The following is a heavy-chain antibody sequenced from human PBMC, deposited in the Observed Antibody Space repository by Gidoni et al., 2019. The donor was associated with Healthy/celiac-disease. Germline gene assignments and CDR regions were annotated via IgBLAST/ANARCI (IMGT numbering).Heavy chain of an antibody. Sequence: EVQLVESGGGLVKPGGSLRLSCAASGFTFSSYSMNGVRQAPGKGLEWVSPISSSSSYIYYADSVKGRFTISRDNAKNSLYLQMNSLRAEDTAVYYCARRYYDSSGYPLSYYYYGMDVWGQGTTVTVSS. CDR1: GFTFSSYS. J-gene: IGHJ6*02. CDR2: ISSSSSYI. V-gene: IGHV3-21*01. D-gene: IGHD3-22*01. CDR3: ARRYYDSSGYPLSYYYYGMDV.